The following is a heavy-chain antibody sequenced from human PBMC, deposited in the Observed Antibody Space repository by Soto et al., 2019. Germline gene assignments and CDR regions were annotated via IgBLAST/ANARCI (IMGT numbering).Heavy chain of an antibody. CDR3: ARDLDYSNSICVY. J-gene: IGHJ4*02. V-gene: IGHV1-18*04. D-gene: IGHD4-4*01. CDR2: ISAYNGDT. CDR1: GYTFTNHG. Sequence: QVQMVQSGGEMKKPGASVKVSCKTSGYTFTNHGVSWVRQAPGQGLEWMGWISAYNGDTDYAPKFQDRVTMTMDTSTSTVFLELSSLRADDTAVDYCARDLDYSNSICVYWGQGTPVTVSS.